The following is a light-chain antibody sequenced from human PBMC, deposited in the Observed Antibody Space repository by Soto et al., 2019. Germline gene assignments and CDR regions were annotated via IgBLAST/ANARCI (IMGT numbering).Light chain of an antibody. CDR1: QSISSSS. J-gene: IGKJ2*01. V-gene: IGKV3-20*01. Sequence: EIVLTQSPGTLSLSPGERATLSCRASQSISSSSLAWYRQKPGQAPRLVIYGASSKATGIPDRFSGSGSGTDFTLTISRLEPEDFAVYYCQPYGSSPYTVGHGTTLEIK. CDR3: QPYGSSPYT. CDR2: GAS.